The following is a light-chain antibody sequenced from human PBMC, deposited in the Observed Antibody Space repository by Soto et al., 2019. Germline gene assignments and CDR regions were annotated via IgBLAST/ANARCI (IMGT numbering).Light chain of an antibody. V-gene: IGKV2-28*01. CDR1: QSLLHKNGNNY. CDR3: MQALQLRT. Sequence: DIVMTQSPLSLPVTPGEAASISCRSSQSLLHKNGNNYFNWYLQKPGQSPQLLIYLGSNRSSGVPDRFSGSGSGTDFTLKISRVEAEDVGIYYCMQALQLRTFGQGTKVDIK. CDR2: LGS. J-gene: IGKJ1*01.